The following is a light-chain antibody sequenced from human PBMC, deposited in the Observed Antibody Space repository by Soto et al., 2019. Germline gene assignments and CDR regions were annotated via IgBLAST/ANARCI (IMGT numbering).Light chain of an antibody. CDR3: SSFAGSNNFPYV. CDR1: SSDVGAYGY. CDR2: EIN. Sequence: QSALTQPPSASGSPGRSVTISCTGTSSDVGAYGYVSWYQQHPGKAPKLMIYEINKRPSGVPDRFSGSKSGNTASLTVSGLQAEDEADYYCSSFAGSNNFPYVFGTGTKVTVL. J-gene: IGLJ1*01. V-gene: IGLV2-8*01.